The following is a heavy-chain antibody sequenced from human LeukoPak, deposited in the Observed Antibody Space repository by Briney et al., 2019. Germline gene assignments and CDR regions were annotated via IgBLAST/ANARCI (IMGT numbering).Heavy chain of an antibody. CDR2: ISAYNGNT. CDR1: GYTFTSYG. D-gene: IGHD3-22*01. Sequence: ASVRVSCKASGYTFTSYGISWVRQAPGQGLEWMGWISAYNGNTNYAQKLQGRATMTTDTSTSTAYMELRSLRSDDTAVYYCARDTETYYYDSSGYYYAFDIWGQGTMVTVSS. J-gene: IGHJ3*02. CDR3: ARDTETYYYDSSGYYYAFDI. V-gene: IGHV1-18*01.